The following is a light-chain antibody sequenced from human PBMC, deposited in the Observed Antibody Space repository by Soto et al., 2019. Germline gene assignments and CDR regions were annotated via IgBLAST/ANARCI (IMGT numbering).Light chain of an antibody. Sequence: EIVLTQSPASLSVSPGERATLSCRASQSVGSNLAWYQQRPGQAPRLLIYAASARATGIPVRFSGSGSGTAFTLSIDSLQSEDFANYFCQQYNNWPRTFGQGTKLEI. CDR3: QQYNNWPRT. CDR2: AAS. V-gene: IGKV3-15*01. CDR1: QSVGSN. J-gene: IGKJ2*01.